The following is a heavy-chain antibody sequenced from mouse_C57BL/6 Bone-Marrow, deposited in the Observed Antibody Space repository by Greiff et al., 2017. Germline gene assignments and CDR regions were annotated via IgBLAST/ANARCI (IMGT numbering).Heavy chain of an antibody. J-gene: IGHJ3*01. CDR3: AKNDGYYELAY. CDR1: GFSLTSYG. CDR2: IWSGGST. D-gene: IGHD2-3*01. Sequence: VQLQQSGPGLVQPSQSLSITCTVSGFSLTSYGVHWVRQPPGKGLEWLGVIWSGGSTDYYAAFISRLSISKDNSKSHVFLKMSSLQAEDTAIYYCAKNDGYYELAYWGQGTLVTVSA. V-gene: IGHV2-4*01.